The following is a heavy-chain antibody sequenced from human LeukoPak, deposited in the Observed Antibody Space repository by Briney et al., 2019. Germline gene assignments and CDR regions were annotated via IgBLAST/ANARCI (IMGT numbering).Heavy chain of an antibody. CDR3: TTDGLMVRGVMHND. CDR1: GFAFSNAW. J-gene: IGHJ4*02. CDR2: IKSKTDGGTT. V-gene: IGHV3-15*01. D-gene: IGHD3-10*01. Sequence: GGSLRLSCAASGFAFSNAWMGWVRQAPGKGLEWVGRIKSKTDGGTTDYAAPVKGRFTISRDDSENTLFLHMNSLKTEDTAVYYCTTDGLMVRGVMHNDWGQGTLVTVSS.